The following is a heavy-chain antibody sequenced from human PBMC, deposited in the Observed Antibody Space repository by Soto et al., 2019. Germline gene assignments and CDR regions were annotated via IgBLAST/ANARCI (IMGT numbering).Heavy chain of an antibody. V-gene: IGHV1-69*06. CDR3: ATRRNFGYYYGSGSYPNWFDP. CDR1: GGTFSSYA. CDR2: IIPIFGTA. D-gene: IGHD3-10*01. J-gene: IGHJ5*02. Sequence: QVQLVQSGAEVKKPGSSVKVSCKASGGTFSSYAISWVRQAPGQGLEWMGGIIPIFGTANYAQKFQGRVTITADKSTSTAYMELSILRSEDTAVYYCATRRNFGYYYGSGSYPNWFDPWGQGTLVTVSS.